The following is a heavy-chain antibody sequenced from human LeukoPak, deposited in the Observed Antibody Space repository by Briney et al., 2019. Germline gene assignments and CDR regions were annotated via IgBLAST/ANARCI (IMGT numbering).Heavy chain of an antibody. J-gene: IGHJ6*04. CDR1: GFTFSSYS. Sequence: GGSLRLSCAASGFTFSSYSMNWVRQAPGKGLEWVSSISSSSSHIYYADSVKGRFTISRDNAKNSLYLQMNSLRAEDTAVYYCARVYVVVVAATPYLFLDVWGKGTTVTISS. V-gene: IGHV3-21*01. D-gene: IGHD2-15*01. CDR3: ARVYVVVVAATPYLFLDV. CDR2: ISSSSSHI.